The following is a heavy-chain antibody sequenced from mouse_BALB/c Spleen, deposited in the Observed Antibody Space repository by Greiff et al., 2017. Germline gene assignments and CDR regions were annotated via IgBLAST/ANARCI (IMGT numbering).Heavy chain of an antibody. CDR1: GFAFSSYD. D-gene: IGHD1-1*01. J-gene: IGHJ4*01. V-gene: IGHV5-12-1*01. CDR2: ISSGGGST. CDR3: ARSYYYGSSYYAMDY. Sequence: EVKVVESGGGLVKPGGSLKLSCAASGFAFSSYDMSWVRQTPEKRLEWVAYISSGGGSTYYPDTVKGRFTISRDNAKNTLYLQMSSLKSEDTAMYYCARSYYYGSSYYAMDYWGQGTSVTVSS.